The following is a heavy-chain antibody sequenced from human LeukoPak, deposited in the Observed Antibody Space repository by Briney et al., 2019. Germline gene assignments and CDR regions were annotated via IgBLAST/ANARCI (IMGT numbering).Heavy chain of an antibody. CDR1: GYTFTDYY. CDR3: GRGGGVIFGVLND. CDR2: IKPNSGGT. V-gene: IGHV1-2*02. D-gene: IGHD3-3*01. J-gene: IGHJ4*02. Sequence: SVKVSCKASGYTFTDYYMHWVRQAPGQGLEWMGWIKPNSGGTIYAQKFQGRVTMTSDTSISTAYMDLSRLRSDDTAVYYCGRGGGVIFGVLNDWGQGTLVTVSP.